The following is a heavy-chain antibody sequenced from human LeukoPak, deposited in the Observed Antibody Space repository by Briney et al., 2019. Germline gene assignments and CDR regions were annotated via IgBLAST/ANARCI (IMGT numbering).Heavy chain of an antibody. V-gene: IGHV3-33*01. CDR3: ARAFEVGTEYYFDY. D-gene: IGHD6-13*01. J-gene: IGHJ4*02. CDR1: GFTFSSYG. CDR2: IWYDGSNK. Sequence: GGSLRLSCAASGFTFSSYGMHWVRQAPGKGLEWVAVIWYDGSNKYYADSVKGRFTISRDNSKNTLYLQMNSLRAEDTAVYYCARAFEVGTEYYFDYWGQGTLVTVSS.